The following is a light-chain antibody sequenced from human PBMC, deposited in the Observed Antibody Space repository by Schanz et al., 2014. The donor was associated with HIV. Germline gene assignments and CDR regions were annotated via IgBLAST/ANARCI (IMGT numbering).Light chain of an antibody. CDR3: QQYDTNSYT. V-gene: IGKV1-16*01. CDR2: AAS. J-gene: IGKJ2*01. Sequence: IQMTQSSSVLSASLGDTVTIACRASRDIGYHLAWFQQRPGKAPESLMRAASGLQSGVPARFIGSGSGTEFTLTISSLQPDDFATYYCQQYDTNSYTFGQGTKLEI. CDR1: RDIGYH.